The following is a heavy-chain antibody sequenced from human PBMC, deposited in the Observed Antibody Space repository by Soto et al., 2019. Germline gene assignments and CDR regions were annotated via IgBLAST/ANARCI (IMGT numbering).Heavy chain of an antibody. CDR2: IYYSGST. CDR3: ARAQFYSGSGRYNNLMFDP. J-gene: IGHJ5*02. D-gene: IGHD3-10*01. CDR1: GGSISSYY. V-gene: IGHV4-59*12. Sequence: SETLSLTCTVSGGSISSYYWSWIRQPPGKGLEWIGYIYYSGSTNYNPSLKTRLTMSLDRSNNQFSLTLNSVTAADTAVYYCARAQFYSGSGRYNNLMFDPWGQGIQVTVSS.